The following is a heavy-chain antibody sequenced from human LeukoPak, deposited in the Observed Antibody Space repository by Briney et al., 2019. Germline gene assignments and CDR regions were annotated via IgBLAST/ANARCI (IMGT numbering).Heavy chain of an antibody. CDR1: GYILTGDY. J-gene: IGHJ3*02. CDR2: INPNSGGT. CDR3: VKNCGGDCPVPDAFDI. Sequence: ASVKVSCKASGYILTGDYMHLVRQAPGQGLEWMGWINPNSGGTKYAQKFKGRVTMTRDTSINTAYMELSRLRADDTAVYYCVKNCGGDCPVPDAFDIWGQGTMVTVSS. V-gene: IGHV1-2*02. D-gene: IGHD2-21*01.